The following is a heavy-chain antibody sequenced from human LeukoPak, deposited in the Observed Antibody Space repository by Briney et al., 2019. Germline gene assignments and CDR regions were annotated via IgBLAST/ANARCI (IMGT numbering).Heavy chain of an antibody. D-gene: IGHD2-21*02. CDR1: GFTFSNYA. Sequence: GGSLRLSCAASGFTFSNYAMSWVRQAPGKGLEWVSVIYSGGSTYYADSLKGRFTISRDNSKNTLYPQMNSLRAEDTAVYYCARDGTCGGACKGAFDIWGQGTMVTVSS. CDR2: IYSGGST. CDR3: ARDGTCGGACKGAFDI. J-gene: IGHJ3*02. V-gene: IGHV3-66*01.